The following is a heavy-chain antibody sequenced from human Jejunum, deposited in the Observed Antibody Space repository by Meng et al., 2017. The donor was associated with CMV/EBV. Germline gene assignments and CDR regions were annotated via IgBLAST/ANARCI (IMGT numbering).Heavy chain of an antibody. CDR3: ARGRWLRFPDKFSTYFDY. J-gene: IGHJ4*02. V-gene: IGHV4-59*12. CDR2: VHRSGTP. D-gene: IGHD5-12*01. CDR1: ISNYF. Sequence: ISNYFWTWIRQPPGKGLEGIGYVHRSGTPSYNDSLQNRATVSVDTSKNQFSLKVNSVTAADTAVYFCARGRWLRFPDKFSTYFDYWGQGTLVTVS.